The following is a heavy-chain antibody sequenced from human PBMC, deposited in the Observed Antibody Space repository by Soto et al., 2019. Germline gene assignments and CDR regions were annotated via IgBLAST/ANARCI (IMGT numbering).Heavy chain of an antibody. J-gene: IGHJ4*02. D-gene: IGHD2-8*01. Sequence: QVQLVQSGAEVKKPGASVKVSCTASGYTFTSYGISWVRQAPGQGLEWMGWISAYNGNTKYAQKFQGRVTMTTDTSTSTAYMELRSLRSDDTAVYYCARDTDCSNGVCYIGYWGQGSLVTVSS. CDR3: ARDTDCSNGVCYIGY. V-gene: IGHV1-18*01. CDR1: GYTFTSYG. CDR2: ISAYNGNT.